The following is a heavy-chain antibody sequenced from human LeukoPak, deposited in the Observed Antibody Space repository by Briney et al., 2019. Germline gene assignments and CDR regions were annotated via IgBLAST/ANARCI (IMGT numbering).Heavy chain of an antibody. V-gene: IGHV4-61*02. CDR2: IYTSGST. Sequence: SETLSLTCTVSGGSISSGSYYWSWIRQPAGKGLEWIGRIYTSGSTNYNPSLKSRVTISVDTSKNQFSLKLSSVTAADTAVYYCARAGSSWYWFDPWGQGTPVTVSS. D-gene: IGHD6-13*01. J-gene: IGHJ5*02. CDR3: ARAGSSWYWFDP. CDR1: GGSISSGSYY.